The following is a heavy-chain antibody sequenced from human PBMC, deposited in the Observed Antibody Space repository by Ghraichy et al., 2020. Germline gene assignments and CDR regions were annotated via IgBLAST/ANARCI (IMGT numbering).Heavy chain of an antibody. CDR3: ARADAYSGAY. CDR2: IDQDGSEK. V-gene: IGHV3-7*03. J-gene: IGHJ4*02. CDR1: GFTFSGYW. D-gene: IGHD1-26*01. Sequence: GESLNISCAASGFTFSGYWMSWVRQAPGRGLEGVANIDQDGSEKYYVDSVRGRFTISRDNVKHSLYLQMNSLRADDTALYYCARADAYSGAYWGQGTLVTVSS.